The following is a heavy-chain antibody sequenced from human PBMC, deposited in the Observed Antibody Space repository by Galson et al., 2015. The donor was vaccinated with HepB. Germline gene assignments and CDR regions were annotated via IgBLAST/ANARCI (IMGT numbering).Heavy chain of an antibody. V-gene: IGHV1-8*01. Sequence: SVKVSCKASGYTFTSYDINWVRQATGQGLEWMGWINPNSGNTGYAQKFQGRVTMTRNTSISTAYMELSSLRSEDTAVYXCASSTLWGDGTDVWGKGTTVTVSS. CDR3: ASSTLWGDGTDV. D-gene: IGHD3-16*01. CDR1: GYTFTSYD. CDR2: INPNSGNT. J-gene: IGHJ6*04.